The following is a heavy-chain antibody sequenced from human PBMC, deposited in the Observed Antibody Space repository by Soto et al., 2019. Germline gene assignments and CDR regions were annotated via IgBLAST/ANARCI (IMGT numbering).Heavy chain of an antibody. J-gene: IGHJ6*02. D-gene: IGHD5-18*01. CDR1: GGSISGGDYY. Sequence: PSETLSLTCTVSGGSISGGDYYWSWIRQPPGKGLEWIGYIYYSGSTYYNPSLKSRVTISVDTSKNQFSLKLSSVTAADTAVYYCARDSVFTPDTATDPWVGMDVWGQGTTVTVSS. CDR3: ARDSVFTPDTATDPWVGMDV. V-gene: IGHV4-30-4*01. CDR2: IYYSGST.